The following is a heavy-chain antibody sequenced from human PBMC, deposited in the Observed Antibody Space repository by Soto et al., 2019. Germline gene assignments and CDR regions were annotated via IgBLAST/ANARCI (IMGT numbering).Heavy chain of an antibody. V-gene: IGHV1-2*02. CDR1: GYTFTGYY. Sequence: ASVKVSCKASGYTFTGYYMHWVRQAPGQGLEWMGWINPNSGGTNYAQKFQGRVTMTRDTSISTAYMELSRLRSDDTAVYYCARVYDFWSGYYSPNWFDPWGQGTLVTVSS. CDR2: INPNSGGT. CDR3: ARVYDFWSGYYSPNWFDP. D-gene: IGHD3-3*01. J-gene: IGHJ5*02.